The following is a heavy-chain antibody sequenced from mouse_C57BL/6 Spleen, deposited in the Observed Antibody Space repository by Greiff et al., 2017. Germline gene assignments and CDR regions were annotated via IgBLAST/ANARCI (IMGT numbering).Heavy chain of an antibody. CDR1: GYAFSSYW. D-gene: IGHD1-1*01. Sequence: QVQLQQSGAELVKPGASVKISCKASGYAFSSYWMNWVKQRPGQGLEWIGQIYPGDGDTNYNGKFKGKATLTADKSSSTAYMQLSSLTSEDSAVXFCARYYYGSSYDYYAMDYWGQGTSVTVSS. J-gene: IGHJ4*01. V-gene: IGHV1-80*01. CDR3: ARYYYGSSYDYYAMDY. CDR2: IYPGDGDT.